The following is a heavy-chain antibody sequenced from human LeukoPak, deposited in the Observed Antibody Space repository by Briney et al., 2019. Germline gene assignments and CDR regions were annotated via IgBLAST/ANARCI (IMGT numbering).Heavy chain of an antibody. J-gene: IGHJ4*02. D-gene: IGHD6-13*01. V-gene: IGHV3-21*01. CDR3: ARVPRIAAAGLPYYFDY. CDR1: GFSLGSYS. Sequence: GGSLRLSCDASGFSLGSYSMNWVREAPGKGLEWVSSISSSSSYIYYADSVKGRFTISRDNAKNSLYLQMNSLRAEDTAVYYCARVPRIAAAGLPYYFDYWGQGTLVTVSS. CDR2: ISSSSSYI.